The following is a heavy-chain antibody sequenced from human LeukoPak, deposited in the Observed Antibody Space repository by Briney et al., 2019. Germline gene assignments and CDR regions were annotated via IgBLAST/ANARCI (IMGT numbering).Heavy chain of an antibody. Sequence: PSETLSLTCAVSGDSITSAYYWGWIRQPPGKGLEWIGSIYHRGSTYYNPSLKSRVTISLDTSKNQFSLKLSSVTAADTAVYYCARGTAQVYCSGGSCYSGGSWFDPWGQGTLVTVSS. CDR1: GDSITSAYY. V-gene: IGHV4-38-2*01. J-gene: IGHJ5*02. CDR3: ARGTAQVYCSGGSCYSGGSWFDP. D-gene: IGHD2-15*01. CDR2: IYHRGST.